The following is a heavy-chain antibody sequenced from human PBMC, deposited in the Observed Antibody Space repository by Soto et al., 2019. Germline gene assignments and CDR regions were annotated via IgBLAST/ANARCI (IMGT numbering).Heavy chain of an antibody. CDR2: IYYSGST. CDR1: GGSISSYY. CDR3: ARSPRELSVCFDT. V-gene: IGHV4-59*01. D-gene: IGHD1-26*01. J-gene: IGHJ5*02. Sequence: PSETLSLTCTVYGGSISSYYWSWIRQPPGKGLEWIGYIYYSGSTNYNPSLKSRVTISVDTSKTQFSLKLSSVTAADTAVYYCARSPRELSVCFDTWGQRTLVTV.